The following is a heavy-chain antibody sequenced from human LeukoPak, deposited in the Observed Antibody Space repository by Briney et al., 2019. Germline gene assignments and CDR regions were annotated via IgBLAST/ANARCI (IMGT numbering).Heavy chain of an antibody. CDR1: GFTFDDYA. D-gene: IGHD3-16*01. CDR3: AKEDRRGRHFDY. Sequence: PGGSLRLSCAASGFTFDDYAMHWVRQAPGKGLEWVPGISWNSGSIGYADSVKGRFTISRDNAKNSLYLQMNSLRAEDTALYYCAKEDRRGRHFDYWGQGTLVTVSS. V-gene: IGHV3-9*01. J-gene: IGHJ4*02. CDR2: ISWNSGSI.